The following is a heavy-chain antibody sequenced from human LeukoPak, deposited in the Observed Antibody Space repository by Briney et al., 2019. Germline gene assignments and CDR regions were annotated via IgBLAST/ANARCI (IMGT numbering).Heavy chain of an antibody. CDR2: INHSGST. D-gene: IGHD4-17*01. Sequence: SETLSLTCAVYGGSFSGYYWSWIRQPPGKGLEWIGEINHSGSTNYNPSLKSRVTISVDTSKNQFSLKLSSVTAADTAVYYCAREGFYGDYGYWGQGTLVTVSS. CDR1: GGSFSGYY. CDR3: AREGFYGDYGY. J-gene: IGHJ4*02. V-gene: IGHV4-34*01.